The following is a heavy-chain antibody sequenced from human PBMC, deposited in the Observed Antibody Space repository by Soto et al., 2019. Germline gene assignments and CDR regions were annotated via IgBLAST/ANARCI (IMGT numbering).Heavy chain of an antibody. CDR2: ISWDSNDI. D-gene: IGHD3-22*01. J-gene: IGHJ4*02. V-gene: IGHV3-9*01. CDR1: GFTFDDYA. Sequence: EVQLVESGGGLVQPGRSLRLSCAASGFTFDDYAMQWVRQAPGKGLEWVSGISWDSNDIGYADSVKGRFTISRDNAKNSLYLQMNSLRAEDTALYYCAKSNYDSSGYHFWFDYWGQGTLVTVSS. CDR3: AKSNYDSSGYHFWFDY.